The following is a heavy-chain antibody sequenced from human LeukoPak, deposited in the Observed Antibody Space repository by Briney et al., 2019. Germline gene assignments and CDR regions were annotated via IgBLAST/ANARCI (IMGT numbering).Heavy chain of an antibody. CDR3: ARSDGSGSYPVDY. J-gene: IGHJ4*02. Sequence: TGGSLRLSCAASGFTVSSNYMSWVRQAPGKGLEWVSVIYTDGSTYYADSVKGRFTISRDNSKNTLYLQMNSLRAEDTAVYYCARSDGSGSYPVDYWGQGALVTVSS. CDR2: IYTDGST. V-gene: IGHV3-66*01. CDR1: GFTVSSNY. D-gene: IGHD3-10*01.